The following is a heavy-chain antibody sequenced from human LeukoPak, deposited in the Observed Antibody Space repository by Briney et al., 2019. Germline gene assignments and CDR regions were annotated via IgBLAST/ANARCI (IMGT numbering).Heavy chain of an antibody. D-gene: IGHD3-16*02. V-gene: IGHV3-23*01. Sequence: GGSLRLSCAASGFTFSSYVMSWVRQAPGKGLEWVSAITGSGGTTYYVDFVKGRFTISRDNSKNTLYLQMNSLRAEDTAVYHCAKGGYSSWGQGTRVTVSS. CDR2: ITGSGGTT. CDR3: AKGGYSS. CDR1: GFTFSSYV. J-gene: IGHJ4*02.